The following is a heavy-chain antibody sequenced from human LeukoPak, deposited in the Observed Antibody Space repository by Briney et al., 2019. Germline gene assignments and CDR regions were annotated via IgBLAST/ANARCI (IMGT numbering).Heavy chain of an antibody. CDR3: ATAGNSGSYYDYYYYGMDV. Sequence: ASVKVSCKVSGYTLAELSMHWVRQAPGKGLEWMGGFDPEDGETIYAQKFQGRVTMTEDTSTDTAYMELSSLRSEDTAVYYCATAGNSGSYYDYYYYGMDVWGQGTTVTVS. J-gene: IGHJ6*02. D-gene: IGHD1-26*01. V-gene: IGHV1-24*01. CDR1: GYTLAELS. CDR2: FDPEDGET.